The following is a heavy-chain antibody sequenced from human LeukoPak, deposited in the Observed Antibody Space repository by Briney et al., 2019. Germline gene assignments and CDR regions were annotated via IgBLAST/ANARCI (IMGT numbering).Heavy chain of an antibody. D-gene: IGHD4-17*01. CDR1: GFTFRTYA. Sequence: GGSLRLSCVASGFTFRTYAMSWVRQAPGKGLEWVSLISGSGSTTYYAESVKGRFTNSRDNSKNTLYVQMNSLRADDTAVYYCAKDRYEATVTTTGSFDYWGQGTLVTVSS. V-gene: IGHV3-23*01. J-gene: IGHJ4*02. CDR2: ISGSGSTT. CDR3: AKDRYEATVTTTGSFDY.